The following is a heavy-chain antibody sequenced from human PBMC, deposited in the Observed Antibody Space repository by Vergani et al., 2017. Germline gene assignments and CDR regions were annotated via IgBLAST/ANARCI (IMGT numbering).Heavy chain of an antibody. V-gene: IGHV3-48*01. CDR2: ISCSSSTT. J-gene: IGHJ4*02. D-gene: IGHD1-14*01. CDR3: ARDSQGWNHAS. CDR1: GFTFSSYG. Sequence: EVQLVESGGGLVQTGGSLRISCAASGFTFSSYGMNWVRQAPGKGLEWVSYISCSSSTTHYADSVKGRLTISRDDATNYLYLQMNSLRAEDTAVYYCARDSQGWNHASWGQGTLVTVSS.